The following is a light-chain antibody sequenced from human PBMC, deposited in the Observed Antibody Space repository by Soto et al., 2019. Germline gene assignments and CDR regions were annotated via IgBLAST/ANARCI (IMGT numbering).Light chain of an antibody. CDR1: SSNIGRNT. CDR2: SDN. CDR3: ATWDGSLNGWV. J-gene: IGLJ3*02. V-gene: IGLV1-44*01. Sequence: QSVPTQPPSASGTPGQRVTISCSGSSSNIGRNTVNWYQQLPGTAPKILIYSDNERPSGVPDRFSGSRSATSASLAISGLQSEDEADYYCATWDGSLNGWVFGGGTKLTVL.